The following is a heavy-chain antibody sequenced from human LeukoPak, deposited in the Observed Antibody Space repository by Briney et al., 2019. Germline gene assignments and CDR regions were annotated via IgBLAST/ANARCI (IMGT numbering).Heavy chain of an antibody. CDR1: GYTFTGYY. CDR2: INPNSGGT. J-gene: IGHJ4*02. D-gene: IGHD1-26*01. Sequence: ASVKVCFKASGYTFTGYYMHWVRQAPGQGLEWMGWINPNSGGTNYAQKFQGRVTMTRDTSISTAYMELSRLRSDDTAVYYCARAPGPMGDFDYWGQGTLVTVSS. CDR3: ARAPGPMGDFDY. V-gene: IGHV1-2*02.